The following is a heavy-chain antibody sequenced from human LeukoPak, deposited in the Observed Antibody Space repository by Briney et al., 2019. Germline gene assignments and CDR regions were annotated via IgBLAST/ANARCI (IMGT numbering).Heavy chain of an antibody. CDR3: ARGGGGGFLEWLPTDTGAFDI. CDR2: IYYSGST. D-gene: IGHD3-3*01. Sequence: PSETLSLTCSVSGGSISSKNDYWGWIRQPPGKGLEWIGSIYYSGSTYYNPSLKSRVTISVDTSKNQFSLKLSSVTAADTAVYYCARGGGGGFLEWLPTDTGAFDIWGQGTMVTVSS. CDR1: GGSISSKNDY. V-gene: IGHV4-39*07. J-gene: IGHJ3*02.